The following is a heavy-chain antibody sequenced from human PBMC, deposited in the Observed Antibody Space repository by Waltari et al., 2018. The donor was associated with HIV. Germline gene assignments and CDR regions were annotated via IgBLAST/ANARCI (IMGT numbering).Heavy chain of an antibody. CDR2: ISAYNGNT. CDR3: ARVYQLLAPYYYYGMDV. Sequence: QVQLVPSGAEVKKPGASVKVSCKASGYTFTSYGISWVRQAPGQGLEWMGWISAYNGNTNYAQKLQGRVTMTTDTSTSTAYMELRSLRSDDTAVYYCARVYQLLAPYYYYGMDVWGQGTTVTVSS. J-gene: IGHJ6*02. V-gene: IGHV1-18*01. CDR1: GYTFTSYG. D-gene: IGHD2-2*01.